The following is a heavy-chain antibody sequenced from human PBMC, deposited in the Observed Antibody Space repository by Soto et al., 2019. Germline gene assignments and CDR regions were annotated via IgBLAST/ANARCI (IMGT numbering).Heavy chain of an antibody. CDR1: GLTFSSYW. CDR2: INTDGSST. V-gene: IGHV3-74*01. J-gene: IGHJ4*02. D-gene: IGHD1-26*01. CDR3: ARASGSNIHFDY. Sequence: EVQLVESGGGLVQPGGSLRLSCAASGLTFSSYWMHWVRQAPGKGLVWVSRINTDGSSTTYADSVKGRFTISRDNTKNTLYLQMNSLRVEDTAVYYCARASGSNIHFDYGGQGTLVTVSS.